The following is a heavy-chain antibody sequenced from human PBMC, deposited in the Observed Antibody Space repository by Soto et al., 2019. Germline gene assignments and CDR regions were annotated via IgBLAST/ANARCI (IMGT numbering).Heavy chain of an antibody. J-gene: IGHJ4*02. Sequence: EVQLLESGGGLVQPGGSLRLSCAAAGFTFSSYAMSWVRQAPGKGLEWVSAISGSGGSTYYADSVKGRFTISRDNSKNTLYLQMNSLRAEDTAVYYCATGSGTIFGVVIIPGPYYFDYWGQGTLVTVSS. D-gene: IGHD3-3*01. V-gene: IGHV3-23*01. CDR3: ATGSGTIFGVVIIPGPYYFDY. CDR2: ISGSGGST. CDR1: GFTFSSYA.